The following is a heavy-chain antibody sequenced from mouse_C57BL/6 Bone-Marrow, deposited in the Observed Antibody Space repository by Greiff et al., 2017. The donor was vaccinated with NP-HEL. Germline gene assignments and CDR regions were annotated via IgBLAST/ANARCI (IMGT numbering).Heavy chain of an antibody. CDR3: ALYYDYAWFAY. J-gene: IGHJ3*01. CDR2: IDPSDSYT. V-gene: IGHV1-59*01. D-gene: IGHD2-4*01. CDR1: GYTFTSYW. Sequence: VPLHQSGAELVRPGTSVTLSCKASGYTFTSYWMHWVKQRPGQGLEWIGVIDPSDSYTNYNQKFKGKATLTVDTSSSTAYMQLSSLTSEDSAVYYCALYYDYAWFAYWGQGTLVTVSA.